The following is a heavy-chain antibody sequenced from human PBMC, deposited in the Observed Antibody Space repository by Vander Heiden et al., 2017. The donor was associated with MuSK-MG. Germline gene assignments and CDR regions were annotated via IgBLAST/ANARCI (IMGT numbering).Heavy chain of an antibody. D-gene: IGHD2-15*01. V-gene: IGHV4-31*03. CDR2: IYYSGST. Sequence: QVQLQESGPGLVKPSQTLSLTCTVPGGSISSGGYYWNWIRQHPGQGLEWIGYIYYSGSTYYNPSLKSRVTISIDTSKNQFSLKLSSLTAADTAVYYCAREAGYCSGGSCYSVLAYWGQGTLVTVSS. CDR3: AREAGYCSGGSCYSVLAY. CDR1: GGSISSGGYY. J-gene: IGHJ4*02.